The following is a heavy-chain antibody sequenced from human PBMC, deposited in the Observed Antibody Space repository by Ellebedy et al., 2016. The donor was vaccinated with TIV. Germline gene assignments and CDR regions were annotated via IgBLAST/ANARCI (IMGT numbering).Heavy chain of an antibody. D-gene: IGHD3-10*01. CDR3: ARVAYGSGEGSGFDP. Sequence: MPSETLSLTCAVYGGSFRGYYWIWIRQPPGKGLEWIGEVNRSGSTRYNPSLKSRVSISVDTSKNQFSLNLSSVTAADTAVYYCARVAYGSGEGSGFDPWGQGTLVTVSS. CDR2: VNRSGST. CDR1: GGSFRGYY. J-gene: IGHJ5*02. V-gene: IGHV4-34*01.